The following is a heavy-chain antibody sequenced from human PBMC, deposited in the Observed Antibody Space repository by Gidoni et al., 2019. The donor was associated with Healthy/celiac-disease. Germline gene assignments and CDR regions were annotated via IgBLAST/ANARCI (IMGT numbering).Heavy chain of an antibody. CDR1: GYTFTSYG. Sequence: QVQLVQSGAEVKKPGASVKVSCTASGYTFTSYGISWVRQAPGQGLEWMGWISAYNGNTNYAQKLQGRVTMTTDTSTSTAYMELRSLSSDDTAEYYFARDKGFFDWLSMDYWGQGTLVTVSS. V-gene: IGHV1-18*01. CDR2: ISAYNGNT. CDR3: ARDKGFFDWLSMDY. J-gene: IGHJ4*02. D-gene: IGHD3-9*01.